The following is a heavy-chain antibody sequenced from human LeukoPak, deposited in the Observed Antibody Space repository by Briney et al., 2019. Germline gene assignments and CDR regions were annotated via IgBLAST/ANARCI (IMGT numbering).Heavy chain of an antibody. V-gene: IGHV3-23*01. J-gene: IGHJ4*02. CDR3: AKAVYDSSGSFDF. Sequence: GGSLRLSCAASGFSFSTYAMTWVRRAPGKGLEWVSGISGSGGSPYYADSVKSRFTISRDTSKNTLYLQMNSLRAEDTAVYYCAKAVYDSSGSFDFWGQGTLVTVSS. CDR1: GFSFSTYA. D-gene: IGHD3-22*01. CDR2: ISGSGGSP.